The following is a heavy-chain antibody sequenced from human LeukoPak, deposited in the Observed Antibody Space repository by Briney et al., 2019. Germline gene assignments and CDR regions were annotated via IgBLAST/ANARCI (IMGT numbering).Heavy chain of an antibody. J-gene: IGHJ2*01. V-gene: IGHV4-59*08. CDR1: GGSISSYY. Sequence: SETLSLTCTVSGGSISSYYWSWIRQPPGKGLEWIGYIYYSGSTNYNPSLKSRVTISVDTSKNQFSLKLSSVTAADTAVYYRARPSIAAAGNWYFDLWGRGTLVTVSS. CDR3: ARPSIAAAGNWYFDL. D-gene: IGHD6-13*01. CDR2: IYYSGST.